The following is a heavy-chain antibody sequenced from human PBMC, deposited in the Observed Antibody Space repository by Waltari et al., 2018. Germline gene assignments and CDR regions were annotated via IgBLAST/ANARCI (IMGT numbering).Heavy chain of an antibody. CDR3: ARAGSGSYYFDY. Sequence: QVQLVESGGGVVQPGRSLRLSCAASGFPFRTDGMPWVRQAPGKGLEWVALIWYDGSDKYYADSVKGRFTISRDNSNKMLSLHMDSLRAEDTAVYYCARAGSGSYYFDYWGQGTLVTVSS. CDR1: GFPFRTDG. CDR2: IWYDGSDK. V-gene: IGHV3-33*08. D-gene: IGHD3-10*01. J-gene: IGHJ4*02.